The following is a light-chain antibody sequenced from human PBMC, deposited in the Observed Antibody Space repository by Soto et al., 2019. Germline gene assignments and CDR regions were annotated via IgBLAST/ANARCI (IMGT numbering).Light chain of an antibody. CDR1: SSNIGSNT. J-gene: IGLJ3*02. Sequence: QSVLTQPPSASGTPGQRVTMSCSGSSSNIGSNTVNWYQQLPGTAPKRLIYSNDQRPSGVPDRFSGSKSGTSASLAISGLQSEDEADYYCAAWDDSLNGWVFGGGTKLTVL. CDR3: AAWDDSLNGWV. CDR2: SND. V-gene: IGLV1-44*01.